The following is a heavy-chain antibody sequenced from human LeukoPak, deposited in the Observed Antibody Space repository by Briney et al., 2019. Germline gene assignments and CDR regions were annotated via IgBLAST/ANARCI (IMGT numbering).Heavy chain of an antibody. V-gene: IGHV3-48*01. CDR1: GFTFSSYS. CDR3: ARGYCSSTSCWYYYGMDV. D-gene: IGHD2-2*01. J-gene: IGHJ6*02. CDR2: ISSSSSTI. Sequence: GGSLRLSCAASGFTFSSYSMNWVRQAPGKGLEWVSYISSSSSTIYYADSVKGRFTISRDNAKNSLYLQMNSLRAEGTAVYYCARGYCSSTSCWYYYGMDVWGQGTTVTVSS.